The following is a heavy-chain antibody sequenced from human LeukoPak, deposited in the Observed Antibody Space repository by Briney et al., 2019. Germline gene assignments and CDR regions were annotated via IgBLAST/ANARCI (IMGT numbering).Heavy chain of an antibody. CDR2: ISWNSGSI. CDR1: GFTFDDYA. Sequence: PGGSLRLSCAASGFTFDDYAMHWVRQAPGKGLEWVSGISWNSGSIGYADSVKGRFTISRDNAKNSLYLQMNSLRAEDTALYYCAKEYWFDPWGQGTLVTVS. V-gene: IGHV3-9*01. CDR3: AKEYWFDP. J-gene: IGHJ5*02.